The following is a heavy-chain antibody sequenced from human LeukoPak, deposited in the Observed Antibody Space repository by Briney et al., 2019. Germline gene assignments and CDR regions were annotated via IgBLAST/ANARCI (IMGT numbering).Heavy chain of an antibody. D-gene: IGHD5-12*01. CDR3: ARDGLSGYVYDY. J-gene: IGHJ4*02. V-gene: IGHV4-30-4*08. Sequence: SETLSLTCTVSGGSISSGDYYWSWIRQPPGEGLEWIGYIYYSGRTYYNPSRKSRVTISVDTSTNQLSLKLSSVTAADTAVYYCARDGLSGYVYDYWGQGTLVTVSS. CDR1: GGSISSGDYY. CDR2: IYYSGRT.